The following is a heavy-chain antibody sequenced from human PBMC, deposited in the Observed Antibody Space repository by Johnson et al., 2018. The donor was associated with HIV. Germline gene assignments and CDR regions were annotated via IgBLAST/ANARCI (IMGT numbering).Heavy chain of an antibody. CDR2: ISYDGSRK. V-gene: IGHV3-30*18. CDR3: AKRRGPFSSGWYGDAFDV. Sequence: QVQLVESGGGVVQPGRSLRLSCAASGFTFSNYVMHWVRQAPGKGLEWVAVISYDGSRKFYADSVKGRFTISRDNSKNTLYLEMNSLRSEDTALYYCAKRRGPFSSGWYGDAFDVWGQGTMITVSS. J-gene: IGHJ3*01. D-gene: IGHD6-13*01. CDR1: GFTFSNYV.